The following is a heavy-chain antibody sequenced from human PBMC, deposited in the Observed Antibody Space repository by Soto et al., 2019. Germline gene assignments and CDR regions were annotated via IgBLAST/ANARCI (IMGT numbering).Heavy chain of an antibody. CDR1: GFTFSSYA. CDR3: ARAEDSYSSGWSRGFDY. D-gene: IGHD6-19*01. J-gene: IGHJ4*02. Sequence: QVQLVESGGGVVQPGRSLRLSCAASGFTFSSYAMHWVRQAPGKGLEWVAVISYDGSNKYYADSVKGRFTISRDNSKNTLYLQMNSLRAEDTAVYYCARAEDSYSSGWSRGFDYWGQGTLVTVSS. V-gene: IGHV3-30-3*01. CDR2: ISYDGSNK.